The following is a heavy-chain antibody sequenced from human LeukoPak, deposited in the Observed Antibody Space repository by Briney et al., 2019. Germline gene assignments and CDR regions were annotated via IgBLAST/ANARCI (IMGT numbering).Heavy chain of an antibody. D-gene: IGHD3-22*01. CDR1: GGSFSGYY. CDR3: ARGPYSYDSSGAFDI. Sequence: PSETLSLTCAVYGGSFSGYYWSWIRQPPGKGLEWLGEINHSGSTNYNPSLKSRVTISVDTSKNQFSLKLSSVTAADTAVYFCARGPYSYDSSGAFDIWGQGTMVTVSS. CDR2: INHSGST. J-gene: IGHJ3*02. V-gene: IGHV4-34*01.